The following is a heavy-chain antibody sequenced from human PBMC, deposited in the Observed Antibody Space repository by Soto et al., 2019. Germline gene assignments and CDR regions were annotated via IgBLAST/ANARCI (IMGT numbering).Heavy chain of an antibody. CDR2: IYPGDSDT. D-gene: IGHD3-16*02. CDR3: ARRSDRRYYYYGMDV. J-gene: IGHJ6*02. V-gene: IGHV5-51*01. CDR1: GYSFTSYW. Sequence: GESLKISCKGSGYSFTSYWIGWVRQMPGKGLEWVGIIYPGDSDTRYSPSFQGQVTISADKSISTAYLQWSSLKASDTAMYYCARRSDRRYYYYGMDVWGQGTTVTVSS.